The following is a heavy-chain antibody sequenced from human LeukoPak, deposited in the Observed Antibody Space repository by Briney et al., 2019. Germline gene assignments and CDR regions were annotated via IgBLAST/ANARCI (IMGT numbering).Heavy chain of an antibody. V-gene: IGHV1-18*04. J-gene: IGHJ3*02. Sequence: ASVTVSCMASGYTFTSYGLSWVRQDPGQGLERPGLISAYIGHTNYAQKLQGRVTMTTDTSTSTAYMELRSLRSDDTAVYYCARSRGSGDDAFDIWGQGTMVTVSS. D-gene: IGHD6-19*01. CDR2: ISAYIGHT. CDR1: GYTFTSYG. CDR3: ARSRGSGDDAFDI.